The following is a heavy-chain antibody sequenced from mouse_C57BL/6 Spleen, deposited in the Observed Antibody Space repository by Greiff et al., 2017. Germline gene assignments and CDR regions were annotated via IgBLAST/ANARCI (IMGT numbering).Heavy chain of an antibody. V-gene: IGHV1-42*01. Sequence: VQLKESGPELVKPGASVKISCKASGYSFTGYYMNWVKQSPEKSLEWIGEITPSTGGTTYNQKFKAKATLTVDKSSSTAYMQLKSLTSEDSAVYYCASNDGYYAWFAYWGQGTLVTVSA. CDR2: ITPSTGGT. CDR3: ASNDGYYAWFAY. J-gene: IGHJ3*01. D-gene: IGHD2-3*01. CDR1: GYSFTGYY.